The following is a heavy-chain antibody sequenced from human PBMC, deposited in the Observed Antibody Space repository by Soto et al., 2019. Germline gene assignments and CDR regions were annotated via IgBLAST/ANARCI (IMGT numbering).Heavy chain of an antibody. CDR3: AREWQQQAQETYYYFYGMDV. Sequence: GASVKVSCKASGYNFTTYGISWVRQAPRQGLEWMGWISGDNVNTKSAQKIQGRITMTTDTSAGTAYMELRSLRSDHTAVYFCAREWQQQAQETYYYFYGMDVGGQGTRVTVSS. CDR2: ISGDNVNT. D-gene: IGHD6-13*01. CDR1: GYNFTTYG. J-gene: IGHJ6*02. V-gene: IGHV1-18*01.